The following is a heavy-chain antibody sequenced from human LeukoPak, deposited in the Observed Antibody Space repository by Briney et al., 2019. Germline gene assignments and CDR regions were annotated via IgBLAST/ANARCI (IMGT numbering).Heavy chain of an antibody. CDR2: IYYSGST. Sequence: PSETLSLTCTVSGGSISSSRYYWRWIRQPPGKGREWIGSIYYSGSTYYSPSLKSRVTISVDTSKNQFSLKLSSVTAADKAVYYCARQGGYSTSWYGVDYWGQGTLVTVSS. D-gene: IGHD6-13*01. CDR3: ARQGGYSTSWYGVDY. J-gene: IGHJ4*02. V-gene: IGHV4-39*01. CDR1: GGSISSSRYY.